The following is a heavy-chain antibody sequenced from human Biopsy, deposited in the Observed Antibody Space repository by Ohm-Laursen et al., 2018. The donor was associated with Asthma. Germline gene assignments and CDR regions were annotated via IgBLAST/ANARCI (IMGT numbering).Heavy chain of an antibody. Sequence: ASVKASCKTSGYTFNSAGITWVRQAPGQGLAWIGWISVYNGNTKVAQKLQDRVTMITDTSTSTAYMELRSLRSDDTAVYFCARAVDYSHYYGIDVWGQGTTVTVS. CDR1: GYTFNSAG. J-gene: IGHJ6*02. V-gene: IGHV1-18*01. D-gene: IGHD3-10*01. CDR3: ARAVDYSHYYGIDV. CDR2: ISVYNGNT.